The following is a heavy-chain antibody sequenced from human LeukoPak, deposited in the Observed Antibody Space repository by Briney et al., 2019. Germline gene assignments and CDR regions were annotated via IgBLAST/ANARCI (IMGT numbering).Heavy chain of an antibody. D-gene: IGHD1-26*01. CDR2: ISWNSGSI. CDR3: AKDGDPHSGSYCPYYYYFDY. CDR1: GFTFDDYA. V-gene: IGHV3-9*01. Sequence: GGSLRLSSAASGFTFDDYAMHWVPPAPGQGLEWVSRISWNSGSIGYADSVKVRFTISRDNAKNSLYLQMNSLRAENTALYYCAKDGDPHSGSYCPYYYYFDYWGQGTLVTVSS. J-gene: IGHJ4*02.